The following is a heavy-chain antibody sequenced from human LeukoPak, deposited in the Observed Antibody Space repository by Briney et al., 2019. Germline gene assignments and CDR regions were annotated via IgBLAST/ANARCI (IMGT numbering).Heavy chain of an antibody. CDR2: ISSSGSSI. D-gene: IGHD2-21*02. J-gene: IGHJ6*03. CDR1: GFTFRSYE. V-gene: IGHV3-48*03. Sequence: PGGSLRPSCSVSGFTFRSYEMNWVRQAPGTGLEWVSYISSSGSSIEYADSVKGRFTISRDNAKNSLYLQMNSLRAEDTAVYYCARAPYFRMLVVTAKDYYMDVWGKGTTVTISS. CDR3: ARAPYFRMLVVTAKDYYMDV.